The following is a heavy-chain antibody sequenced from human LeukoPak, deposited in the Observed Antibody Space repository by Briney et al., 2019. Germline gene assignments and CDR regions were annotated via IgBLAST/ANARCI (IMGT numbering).Heavy chain of an antibody. Sequence: GEPLKISCKGSGYIFTSYWIGWVRQMPGKGLEWMGIIYAGDSEARYSPSFQGQVTISSDKSISTAYLQWSSLKASDTAMYYCARHAGQHGFDYWGQGTLVTVSS. V-gene: IGHV5-51*01. D-gene: IGHD2-2*01. CDR1: GYIFTSYW. CDR2: IYAGDSEA. J-gene: IGHJ4*02. CDR3: ARHAGQHGFDY.